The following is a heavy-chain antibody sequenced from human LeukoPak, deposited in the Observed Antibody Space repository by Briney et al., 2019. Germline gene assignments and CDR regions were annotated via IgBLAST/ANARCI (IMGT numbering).Heavy chain of an antibody. J-gene: IGHJ4*02. CDR1: GFTFSSYE. CDR2: ITSSSSYI. V-gene: IGHV3-21*01. CDR3: ARSYSSSRGTFDY. Sequence: GGSLRLSCAASGFTFSSYEMNWVRQAPGKGLEWVSSITSSSSYIYYADSVKGRFTISRDNAKNSLYLQMNSLRAEDTAVYYCARSYSSSRGTFDYWGQGTLVTVSS. D-gene: IGHD6-6*01.